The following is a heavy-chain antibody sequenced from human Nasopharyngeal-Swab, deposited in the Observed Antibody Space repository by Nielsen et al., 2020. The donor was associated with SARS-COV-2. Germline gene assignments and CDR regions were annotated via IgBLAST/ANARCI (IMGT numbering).Heavy chain of an antibody. V-gene: IGHV3-7*01. CDR2: IKQDGSDK. D-gene: IGHD3-16*01. CDR3: GRGGKLGALDI. J-gene: IGHJ3*02. Sequence: GGSLRLSCAASGLTFTNSWMSWVRQAPGKGLEWVANIKQDGSDKYYVDSVKGRFTISRDNAKNLLELQMNSLRVEDTAVYYCGRGGKLGALDIWGQGTMVTVSS. CDR1: GLTFTNSW.